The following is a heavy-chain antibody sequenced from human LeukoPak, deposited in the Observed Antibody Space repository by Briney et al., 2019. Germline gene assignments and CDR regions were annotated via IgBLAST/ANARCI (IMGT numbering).Heavy chain of an antibody. CDR1: GFTFSSFA. CDR3: VYGGSYYVA. J-gene: IGHJ5*02. D-gene: IGHD1-26*01. CDR2: IKEDGSEK. V-gene: IGHV3-7*01. Sequence: SGGSLRLSCAASGFTFSSFAMNWVRQAPGTGLELVANIKEDGSEKYYVDSVKGRFTISRDNAKNSLYLQMNSLRAEDTAVYYCVYGGSYYVAWGQGTLVTVSS.